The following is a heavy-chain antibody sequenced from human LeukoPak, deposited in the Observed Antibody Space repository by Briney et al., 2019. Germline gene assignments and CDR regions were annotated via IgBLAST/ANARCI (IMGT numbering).Heavy chain of an antibody. D-gene: IGHD2-21*01. Sequence: GGSLRLSCAASGFTFTSYTMNWVRQAPGKGLEWVSDISSSGSYIDYADSVKGRFTISRDNAKNSLFLQMNSLRAEDTAVYYCARSLIADGAFDIWGQGAMVTVSS. CDR2: ISSSGSYI. V-gene: IGHV3-21*01. CDR3: ARSLIADGAFDI. J-gene: IGHJ3*02. CDR1: GFTFTSYT.